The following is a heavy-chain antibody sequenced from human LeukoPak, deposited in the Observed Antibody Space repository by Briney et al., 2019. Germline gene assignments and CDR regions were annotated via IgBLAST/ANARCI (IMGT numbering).Heavy chain of an antibody. V-gene: IGHV3-53*01. J-gene: IGHJ6*02. CDR1: GFIVNSNY. D-gene: IGHD2-2*01. CDR3: ARDLSSPYGMDV. Sequence: GGSLRLSCAASGFIVNSNYMNWVRQAPGKGLEWVSVLYSDDTTYYADSVKGRFTISRDNSKNTLYLQMNSLRAEDTAVYYCARDLSSPYGMDVWGQGTTVTVSS. CDR2: LYSDDTT.